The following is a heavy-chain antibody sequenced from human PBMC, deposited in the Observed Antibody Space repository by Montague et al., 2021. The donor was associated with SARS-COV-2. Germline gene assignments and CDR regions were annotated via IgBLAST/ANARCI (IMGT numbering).Heavy chain of an antibody. CDR2: IYYNGST. CDR3: AKEREVVRAARTLVAFDL. J-gene: IGHJ3*01. Sequence: SETLSLTCTVPGDSISNYYWNWIRQPPGKGLEWIGYIYYNGSTNYKPSLKSRVTISGDTSKNQLSLKVRSVTAADTAVYYCAKEREVVRAARTLVAFDLWGQGTMVTVSS. V-gene: IGHV4-59*01. CDR1: GDSISNYY. D-gene: IGHD2-2*01.